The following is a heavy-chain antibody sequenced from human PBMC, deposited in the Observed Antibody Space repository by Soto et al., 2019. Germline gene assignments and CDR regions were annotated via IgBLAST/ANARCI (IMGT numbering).Heavy chain of an antibody. CDR1: GFSLNTSGVG. CDR3: AYQPAEPYSYYMGV. J-gene: IGHJ6*03. V-gene: IGHV2-5*02. D-gene: IGHD2-2*01. CDR2: IYWDDDK. Sequence: QITLKESGPTLVKPTQTLTLTCTFSGFSLNTSGVGVGWIRQPPGKALEWLALIYWDDDKRYIPSLKSRVTSTKDTSKSQVVLTMTSMGPMDTATYYCAYQPAEPYSYYMGVWGKGTTVTVSS.